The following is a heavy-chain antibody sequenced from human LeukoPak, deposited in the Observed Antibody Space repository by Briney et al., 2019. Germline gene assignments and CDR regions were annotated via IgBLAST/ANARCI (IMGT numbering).Heavy chain of an antibody. CDR3: AKDPLKPVGYSSGWYRGGY. CDR2: IRYDGSNK. V-gene: IGHV3-30*02. Sequence: GGSLRLSCAASGFTFSSYGMHWVRQAPGKGLEWVAFIRYDGSNKYYADYVKGRFTISRDNCKNTLYLQMNRLRAEDTAVYYCAKDPLKPVGYSSGWYRGGYWGQGTLVTVSS. D-gene: IGHD6-19*01. J-gene: IGHJ4*02. CDR1: GFTFSSYG.